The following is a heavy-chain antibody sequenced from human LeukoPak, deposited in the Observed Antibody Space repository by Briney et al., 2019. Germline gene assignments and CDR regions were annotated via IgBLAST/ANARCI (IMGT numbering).Heavy chain of an antibody. D-gene: IGHD3-16*01. Sequence: GASLQISCKGSGSSFTSYWIGWVRQLPGKGLEWMGIIYPGDSDTRYSPSFQGQVTISADKSISTAYLQWSRLKASDTAMYYCARPRDFSIWGYYFDYWGQGTLVTVSS. CDR2: IYPGDSDT. CDR3: ARPRDFSIWGYYFDY. V-gene: IGHV5-51*01. J-gene: IGHJ4*02. CDR1: GSSFTSYW.